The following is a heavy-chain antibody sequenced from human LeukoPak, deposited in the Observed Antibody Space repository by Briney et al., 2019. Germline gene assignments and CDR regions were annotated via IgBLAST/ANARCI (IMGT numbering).Heavy chain of an antibody. J-gene: IGHJ1*01. Sequence: ASVKVSCKASGYTFTGYYMHWVRQAPGQGLEWMGWINPNSGGTNYAQKFQGRVTMTRDTSISTAYMELSRLRSDDTAVYYCARGPDGDYYGDYGIPWVAEYFQHWGQGTLVTVSS. CDR3: ARGPDGDYYGDYGIPWVAEYFQH. D-gene: IGHD4-17*01. V-gene: IGHV1-2*02. CDR2: INPNSGGT. CDR1: GYTFTGYY.